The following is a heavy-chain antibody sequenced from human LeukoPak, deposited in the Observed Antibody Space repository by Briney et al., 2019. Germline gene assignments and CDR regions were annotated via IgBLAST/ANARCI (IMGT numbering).Heavy chain of an antibody. Sequence: SETLSLTCAVYGGSFSGYYWSWIRQPPGKGLEWIGEINRSGSTNYNPSLKSRVTISVDTSKNQFSLKLSSVTAADTAVYYCARGYCTNGVCSENYYYYYMDVWGKGTTVTVSS. CDR1: GGSFSGYY. V-gene: IGHV4-34*01. J-gene: IGHJ6*03. D-gene: IGHD2-8*01. CDR3: ARGYCTNGVCSENYYYYYMDV. CDR2: INRSGST.